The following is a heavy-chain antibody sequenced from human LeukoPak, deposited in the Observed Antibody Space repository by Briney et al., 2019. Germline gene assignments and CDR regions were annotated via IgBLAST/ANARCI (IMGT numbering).Heavy chain of an antibody. CDR3: ARHPLLWSGWFDP. D-gene: IGHD3-10*01. CDR1: GGSISSSNW. Sequence: PSETLSLTCAVSGGSISSSNWWSWVRQPPGKGLEWIGEIYHSGSTNYNPSLKSRVTISVDKSKNQFSLKLSSVTAADTAVYYCARHPLLWSGWFDPWGQGTLVTVSS. CDR2: IYHSGST. V-gene: IGHV4-4*02. J-gene: IGHJ5*02.